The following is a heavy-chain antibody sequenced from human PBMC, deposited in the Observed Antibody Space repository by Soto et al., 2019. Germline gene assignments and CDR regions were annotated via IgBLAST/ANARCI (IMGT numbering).Heavy chain of an antibody. V-gene: IGHV5-51*01. D-gene: IGHD6-6*01. J-gene: IGHJ4*02. CDR2: IYAGDSDT. CDR1: GYSFSNHW. Sequence: GESLKSSGQASGYSFSNHWIGWVSQMPGKGLEWMGIIYAGDSDTRYSPSFQGQVTFSVDKSINTAYLQWSSLKASDTAIYYCARLQYAARSPSDYWGQGTLVTVS. CDR3: ARLQYAARSPSDY.